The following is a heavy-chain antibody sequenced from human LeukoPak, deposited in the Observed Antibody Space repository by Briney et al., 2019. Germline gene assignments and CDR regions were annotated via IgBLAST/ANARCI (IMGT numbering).Heavy chain of an antibody. CDR1: GFTFRNYD. D-gene: IGHD5-12*01. J-gene: IGHJ4*02. V-gene: IGHV3-23*01. CDR2: ISGSGGST. Sequence: GGSLRLSCVASGFTFRNYDMSWVRQAPGKGLEWVSAISGSGGSTYYADSVKGRFTISRDNSKNTLYLQMNSLRAEDTAVYYCAKDRSGYDYGGPFDYWGQGTLVTVSS. CDR3: AKDRSGYDYGGPFDY.